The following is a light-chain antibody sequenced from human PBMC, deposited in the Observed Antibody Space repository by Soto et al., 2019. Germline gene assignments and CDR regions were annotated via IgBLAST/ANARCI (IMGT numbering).Light chain of an antibody. Sequence: EIVLTQSPATLSLSPGEIATLSCMASQSVSSYLAWYQQKPGQAPRLLFYDTSNRAIGIPARFSGSGSGTYITRTIGRLEPEDLAVYSCQQRSNWPRTFGQGTKVEIK. CDR1: QSVSSY. J-gene: IGKJ1*01. CDR3: QQRSNWPRT. V-gene: IGKV3-11*01. CDR2: DTS.